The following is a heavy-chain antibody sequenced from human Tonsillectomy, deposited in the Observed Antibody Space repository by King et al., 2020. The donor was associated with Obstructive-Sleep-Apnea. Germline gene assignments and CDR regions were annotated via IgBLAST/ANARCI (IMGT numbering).Heavy chain of an antibody. D-gene: IGHD2-8*01. CDR3: ARGQSNGRDSDSPEH. V-gene: IGHV2-5*01. CDR1: GFSLTTAGVN. J-gene: IGHJ1*01. CDR2: TYSNDDD. Sequence: ITLKESGPTLVKPTQTLTLTCTFSGFSLTTAGVNVGWIRQPPGKALRWLAFTYSNDDDRYTPSLKSRLTITKDISKNQVVLTMTNMDPVDTGTYYCARGQSNGRDSDSPEHWGQGTLVTVSS.